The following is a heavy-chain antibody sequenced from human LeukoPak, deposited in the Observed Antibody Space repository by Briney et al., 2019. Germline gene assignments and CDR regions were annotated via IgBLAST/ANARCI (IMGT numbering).Heavy chain of an antibody. V-gene: IGHV4-38-2*02. Sequence: KTSETLSLTCTVSGYSISNGYNWGWVRQPPGKGLECIGSISHIWSNSDNPSLESRGTISLDTSNNQFSMELSSVTAADTAVYYCARTYISFYYYFDPWGQGTLVTVSS. D-gene: IGHD2-15*01. CDR3: ARTYISFYYYFDP. CDR2: ISHIWSN. J-gene: IGHJ5*02. CDR1: GYSISNGYN.